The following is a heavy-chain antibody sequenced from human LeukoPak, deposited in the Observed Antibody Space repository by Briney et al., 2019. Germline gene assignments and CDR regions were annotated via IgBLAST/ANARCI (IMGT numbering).Heavy chain of an antibody. CDR2: INQDGSEK. CDR1: GFIFSSFW. Sequence: GGSLRLSCTASGFIFSSFWMSWARQAPGKGLEWVANINQDGSEKYYVDSVKGRFTISRDNAKNSLYLQMNSLRAEDTAVYYCARNPYYYDSSPLGWFDPWGQGTLVTVSS. D-gene: IGHD3-22*01. CDR3: ARNPYYYDSSPLGWFDP. V-gene: IGHV3-7*04. J-gene: IGHJ5*02.